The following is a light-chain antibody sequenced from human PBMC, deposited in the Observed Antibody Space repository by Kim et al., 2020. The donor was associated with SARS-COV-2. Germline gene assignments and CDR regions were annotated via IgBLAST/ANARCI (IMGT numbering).Light chain of an antibody. CDR3: QQYGASPT. V-gene: IGKV3-20*01. CDR2: GAS. Sequence: SPGESTPLSCRASQSIISSTYLAWYQHKPGQPPRLLIYGASTRATGIPDRFSGIGSGTDFTLTISRLEPEDFAVYYCQQYGASPTFGQGTRLEIK. CDR1: QSIISSTY. J-gene: IGKJ5*01.